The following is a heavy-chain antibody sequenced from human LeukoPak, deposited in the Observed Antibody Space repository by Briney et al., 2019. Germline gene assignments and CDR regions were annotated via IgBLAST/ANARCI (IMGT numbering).Heavy chain of an antibody. Sequence: GGSLRLSCEASGFTFNIYAMSWVRQAPGKGLEWVSTISGSGGSTYYADSVKGRFTISRDNSKKTMYLQINSLRAEDTAVYYCARDRHCVNGLCHNSPGMDVWGRGTTVTVSS. CDR3: ARDRHCVNGLCHNSPGMDV. CDR1: GFTFNIYA. J-gene: IGHJ6*02. CDR2: ISGSGGST. D-gene: IGHD2-8*01. V-gene: IGHV3-23*01.